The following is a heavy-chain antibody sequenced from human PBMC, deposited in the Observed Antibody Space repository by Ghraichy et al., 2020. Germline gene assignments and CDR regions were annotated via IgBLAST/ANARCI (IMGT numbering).Heavy chain of an antibody. J-gene: IGHJ3*02. CDR3: VREGLDGNNFLAFDM. D-gene: IGHD5-24*01. CDR2: ICSHGGCT. Sequence: GESLNISCAASGFTFSNYAMHWVRQAPGKGLEYVSSICSHGGCTYYANSVKGRFIISRDNSKNTLYLQMGSLRAEDMAVYYCVREGLDGNNFLAFDMWGQGTMVTVSS. CDR1: GFTFSNYA. V-gene: IGHV3-64*01.